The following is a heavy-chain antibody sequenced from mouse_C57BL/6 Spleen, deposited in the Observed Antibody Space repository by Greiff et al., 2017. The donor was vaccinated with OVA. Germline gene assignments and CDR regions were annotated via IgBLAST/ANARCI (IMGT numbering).Heavy chain of an antibody. D-gene: IGHD2-3*01. Sequence: VQLQQPGTELVKPGASVKLSCKASGYTFTSYWMHWVKQRPGQGLEWIGNINPSNGGTNYNEKFKSKATLTVDKSSSTAYMQLSSLTSEDSAVYYCARGEYDGYYPYYFDYWGQGTTLTVSS. J-gene: IGHJ2*01. CDR1: GYTFTSYW. CDR2: INPSNGGT. CDR3: ARGEYDGYYPYYFDY. V-gene: IGHV1-53*01.